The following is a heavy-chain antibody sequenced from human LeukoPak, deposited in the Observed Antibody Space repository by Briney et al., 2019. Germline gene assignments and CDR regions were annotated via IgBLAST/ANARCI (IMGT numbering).Heavy chain of an antibody. CDR3: ARDTTTYYYGSGSSDFDY. CDR2: ISAYNGNT. CDR1: GYTFTSCG. V-gene: IGHV1-18*01. J-gene: IGHJ4*02. D-gene: IGHD3-10*01. Sequence: ASVKVSCKASGYTFTSCGISWVRQAPGQGLEWMGWISAYNGNTNYAQKLQGRVTMTTDTSTSTAYMELRSLRSDDTAVYYCARDTTTYYYGSGSSDFDYWGQGTLVTVSS.